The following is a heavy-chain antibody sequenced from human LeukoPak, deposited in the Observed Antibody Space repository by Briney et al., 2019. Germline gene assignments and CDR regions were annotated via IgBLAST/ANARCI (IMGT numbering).Heavy chain of an antibody. V-gene: IGHV3-48*02. Sequence: PGGSLRLSCAASGFTLSTYDMNWVRQAPGKGLEWVSYISSSSINIHYADSVKGRFTVSRDNAKNSMYLQMNSLRDEDTAVYYCARDAGSSWYWGALDIWGQGTVVTVSS. CDR3: ARDAGSSWYWGALDI. CDR2: ISSSSINI. D-gene: IGHD6-13*01. J-gene: IGHJ3*02. CDR1: GFTLSTYD.